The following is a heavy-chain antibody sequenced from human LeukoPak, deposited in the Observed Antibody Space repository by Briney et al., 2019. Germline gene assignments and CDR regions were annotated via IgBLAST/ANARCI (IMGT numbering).Heavy chain of an antibody. V-gene: IGHV3-21*01. CDR2: ITSSGTYI. Sequence: GGSLRLSCAASGFTFSSYWVNWVRQAPGKGLEWVSSITSSGTYIYYADSVKGRFTISRDNAENSLYLQMNSLRPEDTAVYYCARDPYSGSYGDYYYYYMDVWGKGTTVTISS. J-gene: IGHJ6*03. D-gene: IGHD1-26*01. CDR3: ARDPYSGSYGDYYYYYMDV. CDR1: GFTFSSYW.